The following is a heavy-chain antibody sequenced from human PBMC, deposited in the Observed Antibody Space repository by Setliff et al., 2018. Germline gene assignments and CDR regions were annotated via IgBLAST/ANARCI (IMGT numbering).Heavy chain of an antibody. V-gene: IGHV4-39*07. CDR1: GGSISSSSYY. J-gene: IGHJ6*02. Sequence: SETLSLTCTVSGGSISSSSYYWGWIRQPPGKGLEWIGSIYYSGSTYYNPSLKSRVTISVDKSKNQFSLKLSSVTAADTAMYYCARVTPDYYYYYGMDVWGQGTTVTVSS. CDR3: ARVTPDYYYYYGMDV. CDR2: IYYSGST.